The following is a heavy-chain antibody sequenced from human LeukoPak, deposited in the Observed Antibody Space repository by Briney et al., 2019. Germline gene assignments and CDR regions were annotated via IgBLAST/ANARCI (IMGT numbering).Heavy chain of an antibody. V-gene: IGHV4-4*02. J-gene: IGHJ5*02. CDR1: GGSISSSNW. D-gene: IGHD3-10*01. CDR2: IYHSGST. CDR3: ASGPRFGELLWHWFDP. Sequence: PSGTLSLTCAVSGGSISSSNWWSWVRQPPGKGLEWIGEIYHSGSTNYNPSLKSRVTISVDKSKNQFSLKLRSVTAADTAVYYCASGPRFGELLWHWFDPWGQGTLVTVSS.